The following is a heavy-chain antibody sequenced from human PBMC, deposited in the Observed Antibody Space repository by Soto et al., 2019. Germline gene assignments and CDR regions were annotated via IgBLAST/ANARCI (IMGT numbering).Heavy chain of an antibody. CDR1: GGSISSGGYS. V-gene: IGHV4-30-2*01. CDR2: IYHSGST. D-gene: IGHD3-22*01. CDR3: ARGGSSGYYYVGFDY. J-gene: IGHJ4*02. Sequence: SETLSLTGAVSGGSISSGGYSWSWIRQPPGKGLEWIGYIYHSGSTYYNPSLKSRVTISVDRSKNQFSLKLSSVTAADTAVYYCARGGSSGYYYVGFDYWGQGTLVTVSS.